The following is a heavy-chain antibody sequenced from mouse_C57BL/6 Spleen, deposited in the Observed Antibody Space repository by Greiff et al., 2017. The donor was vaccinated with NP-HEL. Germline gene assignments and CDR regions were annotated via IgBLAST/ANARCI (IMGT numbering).Heavy chain of an antibody. Sequence: VKLQQSGAELVRPGASVTLSCKASGYTFTAYEMHWVKRTPLHGLEWIGAIDPETGGTAYNQKFKGKAILTADKSSSTAYMELRSLTSEDSAVYYCTREGAVTTDYWGQGTTLTVSS. V-gene: IGHV1-15*01. CDR2: IDPETGGT. CDR1: GYTFTAYE. D-gene: IGHD2-2*01. J-gene: IGHJ2*01. CDR3: TREGAVTTDY.